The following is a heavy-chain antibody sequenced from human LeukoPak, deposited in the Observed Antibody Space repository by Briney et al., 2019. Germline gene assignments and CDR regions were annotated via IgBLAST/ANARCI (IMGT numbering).Heavy chain of an antibody. Sequence: WASVKVSCKASGGTFSSYAISWVRQAPGQGLEWMGRIIPILGIANYAQKFQGRVTITADKSTSTAYMELSSLRSEDTAVYYCARDPTYYDILTGEKRLFYYWGQGTLVTVSS. CDR1: GGTFSSYA. D-gene: IGHD3-9*01. CDR3: ARDPTYYDILTGEKRLFYY. CDR2: IIPILGIA. J-gene: IGHJ4*02. V-gene: IGHV1-69*04.